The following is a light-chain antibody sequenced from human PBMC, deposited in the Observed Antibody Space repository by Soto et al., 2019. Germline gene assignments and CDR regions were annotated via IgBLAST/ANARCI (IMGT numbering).Light chain of an antibody. CDR1: QSISSW. Sequence: DIQMTQYPSTLSASVGDRVTITCRASQSISSWLAWYQQKPGKAPKLLIYKASSLESGVPSRFSGSGSGTEFTLTISSLQPDDFATYYCQHYNNFPYTFGQGTKLEI. J-gene: IGKJ2*01. V-gene: IGKV1-5*03. CDR3: QHYNNFPYT. CDR2: KAS.